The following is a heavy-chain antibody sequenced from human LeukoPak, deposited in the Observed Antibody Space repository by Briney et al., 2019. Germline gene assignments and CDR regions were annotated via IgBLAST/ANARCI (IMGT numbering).Heavy chain of an antibody. Sequence: GGSLRLSCAASGFTFSSYGMHWVRQAPGKGLEWVAFIRYDGSNKYYADSVKGRFTISRDNSKNTLYLQMNSLRAEDTAVYYCAALYDILSRLAFDIWGQGIMVTDSS. J-gene: IGHJ3*02. CDR3: AALYDILSRLAFDI. V-gene: IGHV3-30*02. CDR1: GFTFSSYG. D-gene: IGHD3-9*01. CDR2: IRYDGSNK.